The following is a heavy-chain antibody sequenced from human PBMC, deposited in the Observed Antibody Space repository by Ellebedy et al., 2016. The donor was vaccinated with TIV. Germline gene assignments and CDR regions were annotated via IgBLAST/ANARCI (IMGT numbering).Heavy chain of an antibody. V-gene: IGHV1-8*01. CDR3: ATGGVGATGYYFDY. D-gene: IGHD1-26*01. J-gene: IGHJ4*02. Sequence: ASVKVSCXASGYTFTSYDINWVRQATGQGLEWMGWMNPNSGNTGYAQKFQGRVTMTRNTSISTAYMELSSLRSEDTAVYYCATGGVGATGYYFDYWGQGTLVTVSS. CDR2: MNPNSGNT. CDR1: GYTFTSYD.